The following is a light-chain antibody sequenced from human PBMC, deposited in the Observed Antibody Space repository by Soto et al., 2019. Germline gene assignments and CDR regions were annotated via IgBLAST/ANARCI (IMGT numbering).Light chain of an antibody. CDR1: SSKIEAGYD. CDR3: QSYDSSLSAFYV. Sequence: QSVLTQPPPVSGAPGPRVTISCTGSSSKIEAGYDVHWYQQVPGTAPKLLINGNSNRPSGLPDRFSGSKPGTSASLTITGFQPADEAYYFCQSYDSSLSAFYVFGTGTKVTVL. CDR2: GNS. V-gene: IGLV1-40*01. J-gene: IGLJ1*01.